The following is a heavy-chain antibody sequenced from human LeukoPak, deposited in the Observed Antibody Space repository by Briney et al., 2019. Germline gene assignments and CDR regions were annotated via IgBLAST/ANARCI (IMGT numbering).Heavy chain of an antibody. CDR3: ARGARLLWFGEIMD. J-gene: IGHJ4*02. D-gene: IGHD3-10*01. V-gene: IGHV1-2*02. Sequence: ASVKVSCKASGYTFTGYYVHWVRQAPGQGLEWMGWINPNSGGTNYAQKFQGRVTMTRDTSISTAYMELSRLRSDDTAVYYCARGARLLWFGEIMDWGQGTLVTVSS. CDR1: GYTFTGYY. CDR2: INPNSGGT.